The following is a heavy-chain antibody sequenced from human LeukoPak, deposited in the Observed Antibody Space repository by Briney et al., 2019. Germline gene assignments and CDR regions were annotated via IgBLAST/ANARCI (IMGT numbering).Heavy chain of an antibody. J-gene: IGHJ4*02. CDR2: ISSSSTI. V-gene: IGHV3-48*01. CDR1: GFTFSSHS. D-gene: IGHD3-22*01. CDR3: ARGAYYYED. Sequence: PGGSLRLSCAASGFTFSSHSMNWVRQAPGKGLEWVSYISSSSTIYYADSVKDRFTISRDNAKNSLYLQMNSLRAEDTAVYYCARGAYYYEDWGQGTLVTVSS.